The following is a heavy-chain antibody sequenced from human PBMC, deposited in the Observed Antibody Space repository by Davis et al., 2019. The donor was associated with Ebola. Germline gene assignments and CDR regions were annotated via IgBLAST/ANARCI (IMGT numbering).Heavy chain of an antibody. D-gene: IGHD2-15*01. J-gene: IGHJ6*04. CDR3: ARGTGYMDV. Sequence: SVKGRFTISRDNAKNSLTLQMNSLGGEGTAVYYCARGTGYMDVWGKGTTVTVSS. V-gene: IGHV3-21*01.